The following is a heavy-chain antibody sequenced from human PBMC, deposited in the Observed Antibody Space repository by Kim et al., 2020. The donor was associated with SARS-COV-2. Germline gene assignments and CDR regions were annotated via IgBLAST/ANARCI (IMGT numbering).Heavy chain of an antibody. Sequence: SETLSLTCAVYGGSFSGYYWSWIRQPPGKGLEWIGEINHSGSTNYNPSLKSRVTISVDTSKNQFSLKLSSVTAADTAVYYCASSYCSSTSCLRGGDYYYGMDVWGQGTTVTVSS. CDR2: INHSGST. CDR1: GGSFSGYY. D-gene: IGHD2-2*01. V-gene: IGHV4-34*01. CDR3: ASSYCSSTSCLRGGDYYYGMDV. J-gene: IGHJ6*02.